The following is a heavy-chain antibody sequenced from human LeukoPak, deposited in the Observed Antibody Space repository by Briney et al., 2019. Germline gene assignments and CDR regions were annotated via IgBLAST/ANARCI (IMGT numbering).Heavy chain of an antibody. CDR1: GYTFTGYY. D-gene: IGHD2-8*01. V-gene: IGHV1-2*02. J-gene: IGHJ2*01. CDR2: INPNSGGT. Sequence: APVKVSCKASGYTFTGYYMHWVRQAPGQGLEWMGWINPNSGGTNYAQKFQGRVTMTRDTSINTAYMELSRLRSDDTAVYYCARDQWPYWYFDLWGRGTLITVSS. CDR3: ARDQWPYWYFDL.